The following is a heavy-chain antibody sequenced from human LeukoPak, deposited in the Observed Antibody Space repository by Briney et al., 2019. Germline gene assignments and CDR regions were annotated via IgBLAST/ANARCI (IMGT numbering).Heavy chain of an antibody. CDR1: GYTFTSYW. CDR3: ARLAGSSWYSFWFDP. CDR2: IYPGDSDT. J-gene: IGHJ5*02. Sequence: GESLKISCKVSGYTFTSYWIGWVRQMPGKGLEWMGIIYPGDSDTRYSPSFQGQVTISADKSISTAYLQWSSLKASDTAMYYCARLAGSSWYSFWFDPWGQGTLVTVSS. D-gene: IGHD6-13*01. V-gene: IGHV5-51*01.